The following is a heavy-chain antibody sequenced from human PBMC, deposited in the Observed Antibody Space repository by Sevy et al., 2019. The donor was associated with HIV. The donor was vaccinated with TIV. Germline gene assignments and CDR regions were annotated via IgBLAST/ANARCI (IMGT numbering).Heavy chain of an antibody. V-gene: IGHV3-23*01. J-gene: IGHJ5*02. Sequence: GGSLRLSCAGSGFIFNSYVMNWVRQAPGKGLEWVSAISGHGDSVYYADSVKGRLTISRDNSNNMVDLQMNSLRAEDTAVYYCTRNGGAFDNGFDPWGQGTLVTVSS. D-gene: IGHD2-8*01. CDR1: GFIFNSYV. CDR2: ISGHGDSV. CDR3: TRNGGAFDNGFDP.